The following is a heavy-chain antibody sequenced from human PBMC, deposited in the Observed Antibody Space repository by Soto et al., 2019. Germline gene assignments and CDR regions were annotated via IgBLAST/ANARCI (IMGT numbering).Heavy chain of an antibody. CDR3: AKDRSDRLLWFGEYPD. J-gene: IGHJ4*02. CDR2: ISGSGGST. D-gene: IGHD3-10*01. CDR1: GFTFSSYA. Sequence: GGSLRLSCAASGFTFSSYAMSWVRQAPGKGLEWVSAISGSGGSTYYADSVKGRFTISRDNSKNTLYLQMNSLRAEDTAVYYCAKDRSDRLLWFGEYPDWGQGTLVTVSS. V-gene: IGHV3-23*01.